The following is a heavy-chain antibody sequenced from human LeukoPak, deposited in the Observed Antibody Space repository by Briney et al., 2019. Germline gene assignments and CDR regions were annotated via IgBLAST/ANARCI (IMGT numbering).Heavy chain of an antibody. Sequence: SETLSLTCTVSGGSISSGGYYWSWIRQHPGKGLEWIGYIYYSGSTYHNPSLKSRVTISVDTSKNQFSLKLSSVTASDTAMYYCARPEPSGSYGVDAFDIWGQGAMVTVSS. V-gene: IGHV4-31*03. CDR3: ARPEPSGSYGVDAFDI. J-gene: IGHJ3*02. CDR2: IYYSGST. D-gene: IGHD1-26*01. CDR1: GGSISSGGYY.